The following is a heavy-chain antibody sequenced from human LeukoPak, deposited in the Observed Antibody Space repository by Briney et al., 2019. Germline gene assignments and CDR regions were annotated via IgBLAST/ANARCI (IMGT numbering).Heavy chain of an antibody. V-gene: IGHV3-66*01. J-gene: IGHJ5*02. D-gene: IGHD6-19*01. Sequence: PGGSLRLSCAASGFTVSSNYMTWVRQAPGKGLEWVSAIYIGGDTYYADSVKGRFTISRDNSKNTVYLQMNSLRAEDTAVYYCARGLRYSSGTNWFDPWGQGTLVTVSS. CDR1: GFTVSSNY. CDR2: IYIGGDT. CDR3: ARGLRYSSGTNWFDP.